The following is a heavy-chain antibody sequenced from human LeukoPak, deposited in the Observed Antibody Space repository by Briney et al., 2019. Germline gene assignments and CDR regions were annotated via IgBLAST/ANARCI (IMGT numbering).Heavy chain of an antibody. CDR2: TYERSKWYN. CDR1: GDSVSSNSGA. Sequence: SQTLSLTCAISGDSVSSNSGAWNCTRQSPSTGLEWLGSTYERSKWYNDSAVCVKSRITINPDTSKNQLSLQMKSVTPEDTAVYFCARGGYYGLDVWGQGTTVTVSS. D-gene: IGHD2-15*01. V-gene: IGHV6-1*01. CDR3: ARGGYYGLDV. J-gene: IGHJ6*02.